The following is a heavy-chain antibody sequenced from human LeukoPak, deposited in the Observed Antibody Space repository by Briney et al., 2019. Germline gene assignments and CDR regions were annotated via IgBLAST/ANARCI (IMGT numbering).Heavy chain of an antibody. CDR1: GFSFSTYS. Sequence: SGGSLRLSCAASGFSFSTYSMTWLRQTPGKGLEWVANIKPDGDEKYYVDSVKGRFTISRDNAKNSLYLQMDRLTAEDTALYYCARDPYYYDSGSFAAFDIWGPGTMVTVSS. CDR3: ARDPYYYDSGSFAAFDI. V-gene: IGHV3-7*01. J-gene: IGHJ3*02. CDR2: IKPDGDEK. D-gene: IGHD3-10*01.